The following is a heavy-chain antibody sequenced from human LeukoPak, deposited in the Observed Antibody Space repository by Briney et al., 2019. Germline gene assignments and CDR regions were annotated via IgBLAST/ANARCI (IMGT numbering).Heavy chain of an antibody. Sequence: AGGSLRLSCAASGFTFSSYAMSWVRQAPGKGLEWVSAISGSGGSTYYADSVKGRFTISRDNSKNTLYLQMNSLRAEDTAVYYCATGPRGRYYDSSGYYYSWGQGTLVTVSS. CDR1: GFTFSSYA. CDR3: ATGPRGRYYDSSGYYYS. J-gene: IGHJ4*02. D-gene: IGHD3-22*01. CDR2: ISGSGGST. V-gene: IGHV3-23*01.